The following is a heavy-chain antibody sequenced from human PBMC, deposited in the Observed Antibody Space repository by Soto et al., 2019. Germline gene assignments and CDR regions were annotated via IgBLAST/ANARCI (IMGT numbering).Heavy chain of an antibody. CDR1: GFRFSGYY. J-gene: IGHJ3*02. D-gene: IGHD3-9*01. CDR3: ARDADILTGSDAFDI. Sequence: GGSLSLFRAASGFRFSGYYMRWIRQAPGKGLEWVSYIGSSSSYTNYADSVKGRFTISRDNAKNSLYLQMNSLRAEDTAVYYCARDADILTGSDAFDIWGQGT. V-gene: IGHV3-11*05. CDR2: IGSSSSYT.